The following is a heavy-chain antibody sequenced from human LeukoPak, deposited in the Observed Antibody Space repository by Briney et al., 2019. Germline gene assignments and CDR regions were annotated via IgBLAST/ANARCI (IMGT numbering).Heavy chain of an antibody. D-gene: IGHD6-13*01. Sequence: ASVKVSCKVSGYTLTELSMHWVRQAPGKGLEWMGGFDPEDGETIYAQKFQGRVTMTEDTSTDTANMELSSLRSEDTAVYYCAIAFAAAGAFDYWGQGTLVTVSS. CDR2: FDPEDGET. CDR3: AIAFAAAGAFDY. J-gene: IGHJ4*02. V-gene: IGHV1-24*01. CDR1: GYTLTELS.